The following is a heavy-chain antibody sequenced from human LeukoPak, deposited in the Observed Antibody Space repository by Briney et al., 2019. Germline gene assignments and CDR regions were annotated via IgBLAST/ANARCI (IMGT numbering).Heavy chain of an antibody. V-gene: IGHV4-59*08. J-gene: IGHJ4*02. D-gene: IGHD3-22*01. CDR2: IYYSGST. Sequence: SETLSLTCTVSGGSISSYYWSWIRQPPGKGLEWIGYIYYSGSTNYNPSLKGRVTISVDTSKNQFSLKLSSVTAADTAVYYCARMSPTVPYDSSGPFDYWGQGTLVTVSS. CDR3: ARMSPTVPYDSSGPFDY. CDR1: GGSISSYY.